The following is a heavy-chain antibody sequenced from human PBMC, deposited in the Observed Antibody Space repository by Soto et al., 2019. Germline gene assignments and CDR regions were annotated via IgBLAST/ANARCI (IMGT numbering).Heavy chain of an antibody. J-gene: IGHJ4*02. CDR2: IKQNGGEE. V-gene: IGHV3-7*01. CDR1: GFTFTSYW. Sequence: PGGSLRLSCAASGFTFTSYWMSWVRQAPGKGLEWVASIKQNGGEEYYVDSVKGRFTISRDNAKNSLYLEMNSLRAEDRAVYYCATSSDTGYIFDFWGQGTLVTVSS. D-gene: IGHD3-9*01. CDR3: ATSSDTGYIFDF.